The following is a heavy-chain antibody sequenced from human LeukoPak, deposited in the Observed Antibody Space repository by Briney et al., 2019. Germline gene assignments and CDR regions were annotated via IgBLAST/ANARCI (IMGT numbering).Heavy chain of an antibody. CDR2: IKQDGSEK. V-gene: IGHV3-7*01. CDR1: GFTFSSYS. Sequence: GGSLRLSCAASGFTFSSYSMNWVRQAPGKGLEWVANIKQDGSEKYYVDSVKGRFTISRDNAKNSLYLQMNSLRAEDTAVYYCTRDSGTGPDAFDIWGQGTMVTVSS. CDR3: TRDSGTGPDAFDI. D-gene: IGHD1/OR15-1a*01. J-gene: IGHJ3*02.